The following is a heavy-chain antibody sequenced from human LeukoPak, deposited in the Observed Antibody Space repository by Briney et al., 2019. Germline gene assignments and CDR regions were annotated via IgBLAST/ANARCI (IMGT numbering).Heavy chain of an antibody. CDR3: ARDLVTVTKGFDI. V-gene: IGHV4-59*11. CDR1: DDSFSSHY. D-gene: IGHD4-17*01. Sequence: SETLSLTCAVSDDSFSSHYWTRIRQPPGKGLEWIGYISYIGSTNYNPSLKSRVTISIDTSRNQFSLRLSSVTAADTAVYYCARDLVTVTKGFDIWGQGTMVSVSS. CDR2: ISYIGST. J-gene: IGHJ3*02.